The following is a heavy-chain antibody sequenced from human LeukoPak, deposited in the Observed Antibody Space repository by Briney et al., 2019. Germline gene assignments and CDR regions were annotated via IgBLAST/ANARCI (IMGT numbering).Heavy chain of an antibody. CDR1: GFTFSNAW. D-gene: IGHD3-10*01. J-gene: IGHJ4*02. CDR2: IKSKTDGGTT. CDR3: TTRGVRGHKKYYFDY. Sequence: GGSLRLSCAASGFTFSNAWMSWVRQAPGKGLEWVGRIKSKTDGGTTDYAAPVKGRFTISRDDSKNTLYLQMNSLKTEDTAVYYCTTRGVRGHKKYYFDYWGQGTLVTVSS. V-gene: IGHV3-15*01.